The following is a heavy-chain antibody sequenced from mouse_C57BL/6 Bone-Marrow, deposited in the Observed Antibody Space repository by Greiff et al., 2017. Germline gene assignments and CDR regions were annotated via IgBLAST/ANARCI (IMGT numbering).Heavy chain of an antibody. CDR1: GYTFTSYW. J-gene: IGHJ4*01. V-gene: IGHV1-55*01. CDR3: ATDYYGSSLYAMDY. CDR2: IYPGSGST. Sequence: QVQLQQPGAELVKPGASVKMSCKASGYTFTSYWITWVKQRPGQGLEWIGDIYPGSGSTNYNEKFKSKATLTVDTSSSTAYMQLSSLTSEDSAVYYCATDYYGSSLYAMDYWGKEPQSPSPQ. D-gene: IGHD1-1*01.